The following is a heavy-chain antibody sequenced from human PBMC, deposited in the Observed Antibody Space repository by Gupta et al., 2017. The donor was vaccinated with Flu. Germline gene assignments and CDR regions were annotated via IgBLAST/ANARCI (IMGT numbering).Heavy chain of an antibody. Sequence: EVQLVESGGGWVRPGRSLSLSCTASGFTFGDFALSWVRRAHGKGLEWVGFIRTKAYGGTTDYAASVKGRFTISRDDSKSIAYLQMSSLKTEDTALYYCTRDSDFELTYHHYGMDVWGQGTTVTVSS. CDR3: TRDSDFELTYHHYGMDV. J-gene: IGHJ6*02. CDR2: IRTKAYGGTT. D-gene: IGHD2-2*01. CDR1: GFTFGDFA. V-gene: IGHV3-49*04.